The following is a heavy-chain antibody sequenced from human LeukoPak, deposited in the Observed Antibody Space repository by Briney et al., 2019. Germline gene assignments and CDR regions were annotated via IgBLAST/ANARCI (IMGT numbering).Heavy chain of an antibody. CDR3: AGVFEPPSLMTADI. D-gene: IGHD3-16*02. J-gene: IGHJ3*02. V-gene: IGHV1-69*13. CDR1: GGTFSSYA. CDR2: IIPIFGTA. Sequence: SVKVSCKASGGTFSSYAISWVRQAPGQGLEWMGGIIPIFGTANYAQKFRGRVTITADESTSTAYMELSSLRSEDTAVYYCAGVFEPPSLMTADIWGQGTMVTVSS.